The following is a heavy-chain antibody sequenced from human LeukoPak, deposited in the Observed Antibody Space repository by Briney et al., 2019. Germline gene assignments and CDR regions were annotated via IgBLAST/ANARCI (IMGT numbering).Heavy chain of an antibody. CDR1: GYTFTSHY. J-gene: IGHJ3*01. V-gene: IGHV1-46*01. D-gene: IGHD1-7*01. CDR3: ARPSTGGNYGAFDV. Sequence: GASVKVSCKASGYTFTSHYMHWVRQAPPQGFEWMARINPSGGSASYAQKFQDRVAVTRVISTGTDYMELISLRSEDTAVDFCARPSTGGNYGAFDVWGQGTMVTVAS. CDR2: INPSGGSA.